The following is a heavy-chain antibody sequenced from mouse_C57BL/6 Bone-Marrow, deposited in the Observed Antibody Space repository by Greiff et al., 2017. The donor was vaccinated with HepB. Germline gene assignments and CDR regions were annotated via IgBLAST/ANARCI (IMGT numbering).Heavy chain of an antibody. D-gene: IGHD1-1*01. V-gene: IGHV14-1*01. CDR2: IGPEDGDS. J-gene: IGHJ2*03. Sequence: VQLQQSGAELVRPGASVKLSCTASGFNFKDYYMHWVKQRPEQGLEWIGRIGPEDGDSEYAPKFQGKATMTADTSSNTAYLQLSSLTSEDTAVYYCTSPYCGRSYRFDYWGQVTSLAVSS. CDR3: TSPYCGRSYRFDY. CDR1: GFNFKDYY.